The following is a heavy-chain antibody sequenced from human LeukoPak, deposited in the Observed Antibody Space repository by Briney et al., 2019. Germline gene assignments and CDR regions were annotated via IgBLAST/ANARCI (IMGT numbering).Heavy chain of an antibody. V-gene: IGHV3-74*01. Sequence: GGSLRLSCAASGFTFNNYWMHWVRQAPGKGLVWVSRLNSDGSSSAFADSTKGRFTISRDNAKNTLYLQMNSLRAEDTAVYFCVRAKGGPGSTWAFDIWGQGTMVTVSS. CDR1: GFTFNNYW. J-gene: IGHJ3*02. CDR3: VRAKGGPGSTWAFDI. CDR2: LNSDGSSS. D-gene: IGHD6-13*01.